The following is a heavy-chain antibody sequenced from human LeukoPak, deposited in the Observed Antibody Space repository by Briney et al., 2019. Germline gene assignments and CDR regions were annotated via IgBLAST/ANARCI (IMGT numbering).Heavy chain of an antibody. CDR1: GLTVSSNY. D-gene: IGHD5-12*01. CDR2: IYSGGST. V-gene: IGHV3-53*01. Sequence: GGSLRLSCAASGLTVSSNYMSWVRQAPGKGLEWVSVIYSGGSTYYADSVKGRFTISRDNSKNTLYLQMNSLRAEDTAVYYCARDALGYGGQNYGMDVWGKGTTVTVSS. J-gene: IGHJ6*04. CDR3: ARDALGYGGQNYGMDV.